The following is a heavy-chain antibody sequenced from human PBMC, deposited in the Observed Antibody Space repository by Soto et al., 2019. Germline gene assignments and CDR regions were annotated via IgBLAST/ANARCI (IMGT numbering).Heavy chain of an antibody. D-gene: IGHD1-7*01. J-gene: IGHJ4*02. V-gene: IGHV3-23*01. Sequence: EVQLLESGGGLLQPGGSLRLSCAASGFSFSSYAMTWARQAPGKGLEWVSSISPSGDATYYTDSVKGRFTNSRDNSRNTLSLQMNSLRAEDTTIYYCAKNYHLDHWGLGTLVTVSS. CDR2: ISPSGDAT. CDR1: GFSFSSYA. CDR3: AKNYHLDH.